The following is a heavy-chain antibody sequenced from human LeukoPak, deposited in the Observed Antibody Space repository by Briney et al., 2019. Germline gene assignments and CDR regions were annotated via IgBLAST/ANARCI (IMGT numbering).Heavy chain of an antibody. CDR1: GITFSSHW. Sequence: GGSLRLSCAASGITFSSHWMSWVRQAPGKGLEWVANIKQDASEKYYVDSVKGRFTISRDNAKNSLYLQMNSLRAEDTAVYYCARGTLRFFARWGQGTLVTVSS. CDR3: ARGTLRFFAR. CDR2: IKQDASEK. J-gene: IGHJ5*02. V-gene: IGHV3-7*04. D-gene: IGHD3-16*01.